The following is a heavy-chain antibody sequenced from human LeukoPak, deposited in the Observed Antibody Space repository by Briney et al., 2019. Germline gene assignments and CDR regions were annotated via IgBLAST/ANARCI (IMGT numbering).Heavy chain of an antibody. Sequence: PSGNLSLTCTVSGGSVSSGSYYWSWIRQPPGKGLEWIGYIYYSGSTNYNPSLKSRVTISVDTSKNQFSLKLSSVTAADTAVYYCATGDGDYFDYWGQGTLVTVSS. CDR1: GGSVSSGSYY. D-gene: IGHD4-17*01. CDR3: ATGDGDYFDY. V-gene: IGHV4-61*01. CDR2: IYYSGST. J-gene: IGHJ4*02.